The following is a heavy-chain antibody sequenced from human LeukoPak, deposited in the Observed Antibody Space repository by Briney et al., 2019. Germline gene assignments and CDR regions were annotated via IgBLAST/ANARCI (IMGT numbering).Heavy chain of an antibody. J-gene: IGHJ6*02. CDR3: AREGYYLYYYYGMDV. CDR2: INPNSGGT. V-gene: IGHV1-2*02. D-gene: IGHD3-3*01. CDR1: GYTFTGYC. Sequence: ASVTVSCKVSGYTFTGYCMHWVRQAPGQGLEWIEWINPNSGGTNNPQKFQGRVTMTRDTSISTAYMELSRLRSDDTAVYYCAREGYYLYYYYGMDVWGQGTTVTVSS.